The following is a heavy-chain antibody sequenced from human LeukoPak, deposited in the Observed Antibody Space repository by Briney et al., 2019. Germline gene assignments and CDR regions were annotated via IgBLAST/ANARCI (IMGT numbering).Heavy chain of an antibody. CDR3: AKDMVDYYDDSGFQFDY. CDR2: ISGDGIST. CDR1: GFTFDDYA. V-gene: IGHV3-43*02. Sequence: GGSLRLSCAASGFTFDDYAMHWVRHAPGKGLEWVSLISGDGISTFYADSVKGRFTISRDNSKDSLYLQMNSLRTEDTAFYSCAKDMVDYYDDSGFQFDYWGQGTLVTVSS. J-gene: IGHJ4*02. D-gene: IGHD3-22*01.